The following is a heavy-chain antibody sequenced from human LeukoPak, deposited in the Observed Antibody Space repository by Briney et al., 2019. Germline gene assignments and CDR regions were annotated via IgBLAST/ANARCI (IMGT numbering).Heavy chain of an antibody. CDR2: IIPIFGTA. J-gene: IGHJ4*02. CDR3: ARGPASGSYSN. Sequence: ASVKVSCKASGGTFSSYAISWVRQAPGQGLEWMGGIIPIFGTANYAQKFQGRVMITADESTSTAYMELSSLRSEDTAVYYCARGPASGSYSNWGQGTLVTVSS. D-gene: IGHD1-26*01. V-gene: IGHV1-69*13. CDR1: GGTFSSYA.